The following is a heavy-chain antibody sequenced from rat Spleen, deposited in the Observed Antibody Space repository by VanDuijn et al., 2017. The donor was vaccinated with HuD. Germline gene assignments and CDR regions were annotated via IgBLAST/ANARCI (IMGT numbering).Heavy chain of an antibody. J-gene: IGHJ3*01. D-gene: IGHD1-11*01. Sequence: QVQLKESGPGLVQPSQTLSLTCTVSGLSLTSTSVSWIRQPPGKGLEWMGGIWGDGSTDYNLALKSRLSIGRDTSKSQVLLKMNSLQTNDTAIYFCARSYGGYTQHWFAYWGQGTLVTVSS. CDR1: GLSLTSTS. CDR3: ARSYGGYTQHWFAY. V-gene: IGHV2-1*01. CDR2: IWGDGST.